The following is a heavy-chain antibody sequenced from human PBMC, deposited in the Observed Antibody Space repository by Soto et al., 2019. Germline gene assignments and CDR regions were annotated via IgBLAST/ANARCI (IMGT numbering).Heavy chain of an antibody. CDR2: IYHSGST. V-gene: IGHV4-4*02. Sequence: SERLPLRCAVSGGSISRSSWGSCGRQPPGRGLEWIGEIYHSGSTNYNPSLKSRVTISVDKSKSQFSLKPSSVTAADTAVYYCAQVADSSSQSRGDYWGQGTLVTVS. D-gene: IGHD6-13*01. J-gene: IGHJ4*02. CDR3: AQVADSSSQSRGDY. CDR1: GGSISRSSW.